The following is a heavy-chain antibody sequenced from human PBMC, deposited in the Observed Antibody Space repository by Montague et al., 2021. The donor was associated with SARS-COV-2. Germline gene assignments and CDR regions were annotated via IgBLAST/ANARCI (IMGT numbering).Heavy chain of an antibody. CDR3: ARDGYNAHQNYWYFDL. Sequence: ETLSLTCTVSGGSISTYHWSWIRQPPGKGLEWIGYIYYSGSTNYSPSLKSRVTISVDTSKNQFSLKLSSVTAADTAVYYCARDGYNAHQNYWYFDLWGRGTLVTVSS. CDR1: GGSISTYH. CDR2: IYYSGST. V-gene: IGHV4-59*12. J-gene: IGHJ2*01. D-gene: IGHD5-24*01.